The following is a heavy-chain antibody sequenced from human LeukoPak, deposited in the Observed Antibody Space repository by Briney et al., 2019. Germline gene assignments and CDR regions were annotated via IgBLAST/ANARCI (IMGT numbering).Heavy chain of an antibody. CDR3: ARYQLWFGELSSYDAFDI. CDR1: GGSVSDYY. J-gene: IGHJ3*02. Sequence: SETLSLTCTISGGSVSDYYWSWIRQSPGKGLEWIGYIYHTGSTSYSPSLKSRVTISADTSQNQFSLKLSSVTAADTAVYYCARYQLWFGELSSYDAFDIWGQGTMVTVSS. V-gene: IGHV4-59*02. D-gene: IGHD3-10*01. CDR2: IYHTGST.